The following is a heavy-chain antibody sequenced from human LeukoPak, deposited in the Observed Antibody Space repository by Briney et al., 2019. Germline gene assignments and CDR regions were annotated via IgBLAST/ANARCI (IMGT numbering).Heavy chain of an antibody. Sequence: GGSLRLSCAASGFTFDDYGMSWVRQAPGKGLEWVGRIKSKTDGGTTDYAAPVKGRFTISRDDSKNTLYLQMNSLKTEDTAVYYCTTVTSYDSSSFDYWGQGTLVTVSS. V-gene: IGHV3-15*01. CDR1: GFTFDDYG. D-gene: IGHD3-22*01. CDR2: IKSKTDGGTT. J-gene: IGHJ4*02. CDR3: TTVTSYDSSSFDY.